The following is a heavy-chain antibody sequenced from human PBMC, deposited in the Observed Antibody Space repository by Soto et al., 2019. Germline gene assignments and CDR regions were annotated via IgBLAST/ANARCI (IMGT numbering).Heavy chain of an antibody. J-gene: IGHJ3*02. CDR1: GFTFDDYA. CDR3: AKDIKSGRGTDAFDI. CDR2: ISWNSGSI. Sequence: GGSLRLSCAASGFTFDDYAMHWVRQAPGKGLEWVSGISWNSGSIGYADSVKGRFTISRDNAKNSLYMQMNSLRAEDTALYYGAKDIKSGRGTDAFDIWGQGTMVTVSS. V-gene: IGHV3-9*01. D-gene: IGHD3-16*01.